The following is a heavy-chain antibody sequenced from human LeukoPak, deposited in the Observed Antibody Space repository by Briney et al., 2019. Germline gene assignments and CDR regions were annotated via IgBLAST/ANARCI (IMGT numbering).Heavy chain of an antibody. D-gene: IGHD3-16*02. CDR3: ARVGDYVWGSYRSNWFDP. Sequence: SETLSLTCTVSGGSISSYYWSWIRQPAGKGLEWIGPIYTSGSTNYNPSLKSRVTMSVDTSKNQFSLKLSSVTAADTAVYYCARVGDYVWGSYRSNWFDPWGQGTLVTVSS. CDR2: IYTSGST. J-gene: IGHJ5*02. CDR1: GGSISSYY. V-gene: IGHV4-4*07.